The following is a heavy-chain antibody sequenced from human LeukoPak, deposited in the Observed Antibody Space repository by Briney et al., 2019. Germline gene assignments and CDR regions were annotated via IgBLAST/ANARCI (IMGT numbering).Heavy chain of an antibody. CDR2: IYSGGST. CDR1: GFTVSSNY. V-gene: IGHV3-53*01. Sequence: GGSLRLSCAASGFTVSSNYMSWVRQAPGKGLEWVSVIYSGGSTYYADSVEGRFTISRDNSKNTLYLQMNSLRAEDTAVYYCSGYSGYDSIDYWGQGTLVTVSS. J-gene: IGHJ4*02. CDR3: SGYSGYDSIDY. D-gene: IGHD5-12*01.